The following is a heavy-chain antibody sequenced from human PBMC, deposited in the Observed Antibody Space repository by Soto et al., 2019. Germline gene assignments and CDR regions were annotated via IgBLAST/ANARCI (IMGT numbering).Heavy chain of an antibody. CDR2: IYNDGTYS. V-gene: IGHV3-74*01. J-gene: IGHJ4*02. Sequence: PGGSLRLSWAASGFIFKMYWMHWVRQSPGKGLVWISRIYNDGTYSDYADSVMGRFTISRDNVNDTLYLQMNNLRAEDSGLYYCTRGPRPISTGTGAYWGQGTQVTVSS. CDR1: GFIFKMYW. D-gene: IGHD3-10*01. CDR3: TRGPRPISTGTGAY.